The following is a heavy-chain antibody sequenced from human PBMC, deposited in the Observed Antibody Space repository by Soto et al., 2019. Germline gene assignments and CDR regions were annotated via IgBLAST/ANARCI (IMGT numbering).Heavy chain of an antibody. CDR1: GGSFSGYY. CDR3: ARGRYDILTG. CDR2: INHSGST. J-gene: IGHJ4*02. Sequence: SETLSLTCAVYGGSFSGYYWSWIRQPPGKGLEWIGEINHSGSTNYNPSLKSRVTISVDTSKNQFSLKLSSVTAADTAVYYCARGRYDILTGWGQGTRVTVSS. V-gene: IGHV4-34*01. D-gene: IGHD3-9*01.